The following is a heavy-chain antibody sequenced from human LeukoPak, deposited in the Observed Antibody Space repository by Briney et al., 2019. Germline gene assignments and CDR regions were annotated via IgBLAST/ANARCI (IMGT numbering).Heavy chain of an antibody. CDR1: RGLITNNNYF. Sequence: PSETLSLTCSVSRGLITNNNYFWGWIRQAPGKGLEWIGNIFYSGTTYYNPSLPSLKGRITILVDTSKNQFSLKLRSVTAADTAVYYCARVRVVWFSSGYYGGFGYYYYMDVWGKGTTVTVSS. CDR3: ARVRVVWFSSGYYGGFGYYYYMDV. V-gene: IGHV4-39*07. D-gene: IGHD3-22*01. CDR2: IFYSGTT. J-gene: IGHJ6*03.